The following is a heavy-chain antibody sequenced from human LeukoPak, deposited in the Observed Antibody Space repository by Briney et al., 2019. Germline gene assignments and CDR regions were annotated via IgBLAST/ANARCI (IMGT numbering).Heavy chain of an antibody. Sequence: ASVTVSCTASGYTFTSYDINWVRQAPGQGLEWMGWMNPNSGNTGYAQKFQGRVTMTRNTSISTAYMELSSLRSEDTALYYCARGGAAAGTDYWGQGTLVTVSS. D-gene: IGHD6-13*01. CDR2: MNPNSGNT. V-gene: IGHV1-8*01. CDR3: ARGGAAAGTDY. J-gene: IGHJ4*02. CDR1: GYTFTSYD.